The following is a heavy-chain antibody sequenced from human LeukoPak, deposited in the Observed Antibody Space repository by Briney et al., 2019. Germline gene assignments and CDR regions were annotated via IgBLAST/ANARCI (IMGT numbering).Heavy chain of an antibody. CDR1: GYTFTSYY. D-gene: IGHD6-6*01. J-gene: IGHJ4*01. CDR3: AKDGAAHPQRIWYFDY. Sequence: ASVKVSCKASGYTFTSYYMHWVRQAPGQGLEWMGTINPSGGSTSYAQKFQGRVTMTRDTSTSTVYMDLSSLRSEDTAVYYCAKDGAAHPQRIWYFDYWGQGILVTVSS. CDR2: INPSGGST. V-gene: IGHV1-46*01.